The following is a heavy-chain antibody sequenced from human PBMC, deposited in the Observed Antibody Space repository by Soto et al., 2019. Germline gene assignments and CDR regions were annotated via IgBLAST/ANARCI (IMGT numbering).Heavy chain of an antibody. CDR2: IIPIFGTA. CDR1: GGTSSDYA. J-gene: IGHJ3*01. CDR3: AGSFKYGSGTFDALDV. V-gene: IGHV1-69*01. D-gene: IGHD3-10*01. Sequence: QVLLVQSGTEVKKPGSSVKVSCQASGGTSSDYALTWVRQAPGQGLEWMGGIIPIFGTANYAQRFQGRVSITADESSSTACMEFSSLKSEDTAVYYCAGSFKYGSGTFDALDVWGHGTMVMVSS.